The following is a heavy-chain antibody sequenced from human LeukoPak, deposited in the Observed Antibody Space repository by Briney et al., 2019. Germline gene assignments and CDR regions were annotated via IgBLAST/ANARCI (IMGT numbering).Heavy chain of an antibody. CDR1: GFTFSTSW. D-gene: IGHD3-22*01. V-gene: IGHV3-74*01. CDR2: INTDGTTT. Sequence: PGGSLRLSCAASGFTFSTSWMHWVRQGPEKGLVWVSRINTDGTTTTYADSVKGRFTISRDNSKNTLYLQMNSLRAEDTAVYYCARESSMIVEKYYFDYWGQGTLVTVSS. CDR3: ARESSMIVEKYYFDY. J-gene: IGHJ4*02.